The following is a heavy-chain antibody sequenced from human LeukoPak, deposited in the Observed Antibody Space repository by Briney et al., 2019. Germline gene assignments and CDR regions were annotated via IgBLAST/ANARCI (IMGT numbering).Heavy chain of an antibody. CDR1: GFTFSTYA. J-gene: IGHJ4*02. D-gene: IGHD5-12*01. CDR3: ARGPSGYHNT. CDR2: ISYDGSNK. V-gene: IGHV3-30*04. Sequence: GGSLRLSCAASGFTFSTYAMHWVRQAPGKGLEWVALISYDGSNKYYADSVKGRFTISRDNSKNTLYPQMNSLRAEDTAVYYCARGPSGYHNTGGQGTLVTVSS.